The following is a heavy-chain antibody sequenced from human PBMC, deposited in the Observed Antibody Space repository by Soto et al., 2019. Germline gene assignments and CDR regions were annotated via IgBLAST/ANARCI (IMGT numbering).Heavy chain of an antibody. Sequence: GGSLRLSCAAYGFIFSGYGMHWVRQAPGKGLEWVAVIWYDGSNKDYGDSVKGRFTISRDNSKNTLYLQMNSLRAEDTAVYYCAIYRGTGDYNRFDLWCQGTLVTVSS. CDR2: IWYDGSNK. CDR3: AIYRGTGDYNRFDL. J-gene: IGHJ5*02. CDR1: GFIFSGYG. V-gene: IGHV3-33*01. D-gene: IGHD7-27*01.